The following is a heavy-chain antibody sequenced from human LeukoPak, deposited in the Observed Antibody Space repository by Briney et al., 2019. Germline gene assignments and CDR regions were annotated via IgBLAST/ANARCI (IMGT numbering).Heavy chain of an antibody. D-gene: IGHD5-12*01. V-gene: IGHV4-59*01. J-gene: IGHJ4*02. CDR2: IFYTGST. CDR1: VGFISSYY. Sequence: SEALSLTCTVSVGFISSYYWSWMRQPPGKGLEWIGYIFYTGSTNYNPSLKSRVTMSVDTSKNQFFLKLSSVTAADTAVYYCARGGRTVATNFDYWGQGTLVTVSS. CDR3: ARGGRTVATNFDY.